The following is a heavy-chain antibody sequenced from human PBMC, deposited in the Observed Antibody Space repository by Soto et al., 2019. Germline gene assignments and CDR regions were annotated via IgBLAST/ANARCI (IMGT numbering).Heavy chain of an antibody. CDR2: IGPYVGKT. V-gene: IGHV1-18*01. CDR3: ARCYCSVGSCFTCWHFDL. CDR1: GYIFNNYG. Sequence: QGQLVQSGAEVRKPGASVKVSCQASGYIFNNYGLSWVRQVPGQGLEWVVWIGPYVGKTDYAQKFLDRVTMTADPTTNTAYMELRSLTSDDSAFYYCARCYCSVGSCFTCWHFDLWGRGTLVTVSS. J-gene: IGHJ2*01. D-gene: IGHD6-19*01.